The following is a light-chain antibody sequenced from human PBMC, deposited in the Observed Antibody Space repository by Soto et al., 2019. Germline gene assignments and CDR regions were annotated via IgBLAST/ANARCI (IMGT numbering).Light chain of an antibody. CDR1: QSVSSSY. V-gene: IGKV3-20*01. Sequence: EIVLTQSPGTLSLSPGERATLSCRASQSVSSSYLAWYQQKPGQAPRLLIYGASSRATGVPDRFSGSGSGTDFTLTISRLEPEDFAVYYCQPYGRSPRTLGHGTKVDIK. CDR2: GAS. CDR3: QPYGRSPRT. J-gene: IGKJ1*01.